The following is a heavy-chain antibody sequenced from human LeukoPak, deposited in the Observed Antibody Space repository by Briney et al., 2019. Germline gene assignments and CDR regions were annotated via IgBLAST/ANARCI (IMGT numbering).Heavy chain of an antibody. CDR3: ARKIASQGDNWFDP. CDR1: GGSFSGYY. J-gene: IGHJ5*02. CDR2: INDNGGT. D-gene: IGHD2-2*01. V-gene: IGHV4-34*01. Sequence: SETLSLTCAVYGGSFSGYYWSWIRQPPGKGLEWVAEINDNGGTNYNPSLKSRVITSVDTSTNQFSLKMNSVTAADTAVYYCARKIASQGDNWFDPWGQGILVTVSS.